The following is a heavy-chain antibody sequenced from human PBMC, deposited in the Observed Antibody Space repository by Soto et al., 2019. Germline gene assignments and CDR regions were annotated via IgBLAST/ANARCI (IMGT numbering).Heavy chain of an antibody. CDR3: ARNYVWGSYN. D-gene: IGHD3-16*01. V-gene: IGHV3-11*01. CDR1: GFTFSDYY. J-gene: IGHJ4*02. CDR2: ISSGGSTI. Sequence: VQLVESGGGLVKPGGSLRLSCAVSGFTFSDYYMTWIRQAPGKGLEWVSFISSGGSTISYADSVKGRFTISRDNAKNSLYLQMNSLRAEDTAMYYCARNYVWGSYNWGQGTLVTVTS.